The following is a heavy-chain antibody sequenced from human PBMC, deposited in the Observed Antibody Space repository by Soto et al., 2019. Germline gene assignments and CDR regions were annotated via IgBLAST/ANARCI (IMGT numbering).Heavy chain of an antibody. CDR2: IYHSGST. J-gene: IGHJ4*02. V-gene: IGHV4-30-2*01. Sequence: QPQLQESGSGLVKPSQTLSLTCAVSGGSISSGGYSCSWIRQPPGKGLEWIGYIYHSGSTYYNPSLKSRVTISVDRSKNQFSLKLSSVTAADTAVYYCARGMTTVTTFDYWGQGTLVTVSS. CDR3: ARGMTTVTTFDY. CDR1: GGSISSGGYS. D-gene: IGHD4-4*01.